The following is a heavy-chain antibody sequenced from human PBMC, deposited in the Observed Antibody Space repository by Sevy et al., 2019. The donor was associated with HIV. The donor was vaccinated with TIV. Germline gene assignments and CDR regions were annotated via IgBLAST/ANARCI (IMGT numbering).Heavy chain of an antibody. CDR1: GGSINSDYYY. CDR3: ARRDYGALYPFNY. CDR2: IYYSGST. Sequence: SETLSLTYTVSGGSINSDYYYWGWIRQPPGKGLEWIGSIYYSGSTYYNPSLNSRVTISVDTSKNQFSLKLSSVTAAETAVYYCARRDYGALYPFNYWGQGTLVTVSS. D-gene: IGHD3-10*01. V-gene: IGHV4-39*01. J-gene: IGHJ4*02.